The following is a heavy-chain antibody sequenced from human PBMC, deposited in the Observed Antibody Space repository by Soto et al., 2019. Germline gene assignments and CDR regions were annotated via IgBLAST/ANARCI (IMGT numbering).Heavy chain of an antibody. CDR2: IQYNGYS. V-gene: IGHV4-59*08. CDR3: ARHGFGSLHGLVDV. CDR1: GGSITNYY. D-gene: IGHD3-10*01. J-gene: IGHJ6*02. Sequence: QVQLQESGPGLVKPSETLSLTCTVSGGSITNYYCSWFRQPPGKGLEWIGYIQYNGYSAYNLSLKRRVTMSMDASKTQFSLMLESVTATDTAVYYCARHGFGSLHGLVDVWGQWTTVIVSS.